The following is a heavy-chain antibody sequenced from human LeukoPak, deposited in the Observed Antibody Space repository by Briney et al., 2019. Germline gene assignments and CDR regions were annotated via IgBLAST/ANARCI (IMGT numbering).Heavy chain of an antibody. CDR2: IIPIFGTA. Sequence: SVKVSCKASGGTFSSYAISWVRQAPGQGLEWMGGIIPIFGTANYAQKFQGRVTITADKSTSTAYMELSSLRSEDTAVYYCARGRWYYYGSESYTPVKNYYYGMDVWGKGTTLTVPS. CDR3: ARGRWYYYGSESYTPVKNYYYGMDV. J-gene: IGHJ6*04. V-gene: IGHV1-69*06. CDR1: GGTFSSYA. D-gene: IGHD3-10*01.